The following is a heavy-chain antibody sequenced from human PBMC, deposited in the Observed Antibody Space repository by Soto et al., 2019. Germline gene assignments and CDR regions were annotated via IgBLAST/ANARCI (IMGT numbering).Heavy chain of an antibody. V-gene: IGHV3-9*01. CDR1: GFTFDDYA. J-gene: IGHJ4*02. CDR3: AKGRSVVPAASFDY. CDR2: ISWNRGSI. Sequence: VQLVESGGGLVQPGRSLRLSCAASGFTFDDYAMHWVRQAPGKGLEWVSGISWNRGSIGYADSVKGRFTISRDKAKNSLSPQMNSLRAEDTALYYCAKGRSVVPAASFDYWGQGTLVTVSS. D-gene: IGHD2-2*01.